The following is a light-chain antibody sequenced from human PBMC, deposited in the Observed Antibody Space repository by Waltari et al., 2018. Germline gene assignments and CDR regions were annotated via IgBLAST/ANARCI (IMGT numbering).Light chain of an antibody. CDR1: SSDVGGYNY. CDR2: EVT. CDR3: SSYTSSTTRV. V-gene: IGLV2-14*01. J-gene: IGLJ3*02. Sequence: QSALTQPASVSGSPGQSITISCTGTSSDVGGYNYVSWYQHHPGQVPKLIIYEVTNRPSGVSNRFSGSKSVNTASLTISGLQAEDEADYYCSSYTSSTTRVFGGGTKLIVL.